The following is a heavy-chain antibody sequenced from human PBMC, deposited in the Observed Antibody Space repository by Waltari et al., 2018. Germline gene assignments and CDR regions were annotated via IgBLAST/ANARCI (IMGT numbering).Heavy chain of an antibody. CDR1: GGSIRSSSYY. CDR2: IYYSGST. Sequence: QLQLQESGPGLVKPSETLSLTCTVSGGSIRSSSYYWGWLRQPPGQGLEWIGSIYYSGSTYYNPSLKSRVTISVDTSKNQFSLKLSSVTAADTAVYYCARQGARSSSWFGLGWFDPWGQGTLVTVSS. V-gene: IGHV4-39*01. D-gene: IGHD6-13*01. CDR3: ARQGARSSSWFGLGWFDP. J-gene: IGHJ5*02.